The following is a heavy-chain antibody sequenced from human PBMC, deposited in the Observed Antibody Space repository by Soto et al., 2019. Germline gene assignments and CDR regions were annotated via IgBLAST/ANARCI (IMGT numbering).Heavy chain of an antibody. D-gene: IGHD5-12*01. CDR3: ARVGPSGSYYYYGMDV. J-gene: IGHJ6*02. V-gene: IGHV3-33*01. CDR2: IWYDGSNK. Sequence: QVQLVESGGGVVQPGRSLRLSCAASGFTFSSYGMHWVRQAPGKGLEWVAVIWYDGSNKYYADSVKGRFTISRDNSKNTLYLQMNSLRAEATAVYYCARVGPSGSYYYYGMDVWGHGTTVTVSS. CDR1: GFTFSSYG.